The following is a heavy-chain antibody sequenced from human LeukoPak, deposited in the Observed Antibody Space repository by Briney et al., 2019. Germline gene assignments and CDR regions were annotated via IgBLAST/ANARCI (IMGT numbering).Heavy chain of an antibody. J-gene: IGHJ3*02. CDR2: IIPIFGTA. D-gene: IGHD1-26*01. V-gene: IGHV1-69*13. CDR3: ARGGSDDHDAFDI. CDR1: GYTFTSYG. Sequence: SVKVSCKASGYTFTSYGISWVRQAPGQGLEWMGGIIPIFGTANYAQKFQGRVTITADESTSTAYMELSSLRSEDTAVYYCARGGSDDHDAFDIWGQGTMVTVSS.